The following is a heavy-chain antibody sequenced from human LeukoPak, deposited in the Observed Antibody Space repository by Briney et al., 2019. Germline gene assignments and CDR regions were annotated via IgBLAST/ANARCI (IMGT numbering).Heavy chain of an antibody. D-gene: IGHD3-3*01. Sequence: SETLSLTCAVYGGSFSGYYWSWIRQPPGKGLEWIGEINHSGSTNYNPSLKSRVTISVDTSKNQFSLKLSSVTAADTAVYYCARKRSGYYFDYWGQGTLVTVFS. CDR1: GGSFSGYY. CDR3: ARKRSGYYFDY. V-gene: IGHV4-34*01. J-gene: IGHJ4*02. CDR2: INHSGST.